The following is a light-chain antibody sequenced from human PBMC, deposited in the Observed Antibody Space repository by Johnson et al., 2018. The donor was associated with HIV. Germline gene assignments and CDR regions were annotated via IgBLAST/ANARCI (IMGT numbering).Light chain of an antibody. CDR1: SSNIGNNY. V-gene: IGLV1-51*02. CDR3: GISDASLSPLYV. Sequence: VLTQPPSVSAAPGQKVTIPCSGSSSNIGNNYISWFQHLPGSAPKLLIYEINKLPSGIPDRFSGSKSGTSATLGITGLQTGDEAYYYCGISDASLSPLYVFGSGTTITVL. J-gene: IGLJ1*01. CDR2: EIN.